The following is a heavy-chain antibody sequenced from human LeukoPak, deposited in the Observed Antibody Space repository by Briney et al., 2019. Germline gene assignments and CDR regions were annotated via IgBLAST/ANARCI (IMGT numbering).Heavy chain of an antibody. V-gene: IGHV3-53*04. CDR3: ARDGDAFDI. D-gene: IGHD3-3*01. CDR2: IYGGDNA. Sequence: GGSLRLSCAASGLTVSSNYMSWVRQAPGKGLEWVSVIYGGDNAYYVDSVKGRFTISRHNSKNTLYLQMNSLRAEDTAVYYCARDGDAFDIWGRGTMVTVSS. CDR1: GLTVSSNY. J-gene: IGHJ3*02.